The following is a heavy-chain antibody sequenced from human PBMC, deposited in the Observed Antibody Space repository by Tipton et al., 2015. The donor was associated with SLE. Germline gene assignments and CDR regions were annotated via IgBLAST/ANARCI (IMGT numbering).Heavy chain of an antibody. J-gene: IGHJ6*02. Sequence: QLVQSGAEVKKPGASVKVSCKASGYTFTTYGVSWVRQAPGKGLEWVAVIWYDGSNKYYADSVKGRFTVSRDNSKNTLNLQMNSLRAEDTAVYYCAKDLENWGRWGMDVWGQGTTVTVSS. V-gene: IGHV3-30*02. D-gene: IGHD3-16*01. CDR3: AKDLENWGRWGMDV. CDR1: GYTFTTYG. CDR2: IWYDGSNK.